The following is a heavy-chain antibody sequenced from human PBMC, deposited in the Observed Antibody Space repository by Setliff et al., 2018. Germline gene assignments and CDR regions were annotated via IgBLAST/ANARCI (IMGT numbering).Heavy chain of an antibody. D-gene: IGHD3-3*01. Sequence: GGSLRLSCAASGFTFSSYWMSWVRQAPGKGLEWVANIKQDGSEKYYVDSVKGRFTISRDNAKNSLYLQMNSLRAEDTALYYCARDFSGRITIFGVVIGHWYFDLWGRGTLVTVSS. J-gene: IGHJ2*01. CDR3: ARDFSGRITIFGVVIGHWYFDL. CDR2: IKQDGSEK. V-gene: IGHV3-7*01. CDR1: GFTFSSYW.